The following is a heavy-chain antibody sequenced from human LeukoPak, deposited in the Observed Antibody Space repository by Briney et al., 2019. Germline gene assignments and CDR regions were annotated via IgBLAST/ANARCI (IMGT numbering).Heavy chain of an antibody. CDR1: GGSISSYY. CDR3: ARDTRGYSSGWSNWFDP. CDR2: IYYSGST. Sequence: SETLSLTCTVSGGSISSYYWSWIRQPPGKGLEWIGYIYYSGSTNYNPSLKSRVTISVDTSKNQFSLELSSVTAADTAVYYCARDTRGYSSGWSNWFDPWGQGTLVAVSS. D-gene: IGHD6-19*01. V-gene: IGHV4-59*01. J-gene: IGHJ5*02.